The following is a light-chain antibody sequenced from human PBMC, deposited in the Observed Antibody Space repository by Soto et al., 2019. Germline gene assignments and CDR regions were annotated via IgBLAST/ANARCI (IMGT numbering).Light chain of an antibody. J-gene: IGKJ1*01. V-gene: IGKV1-9*01. CDR2: GAI. CDR1: QGITNN. Sequence: DIQLTQSPSLLSASVGDRVTITCRASQGITNNLAWYQQKPGKAPKLLIYGAITLQSGVPSRFSGSGSGTQFTLTITSLQPEDFATYYCQQANSFPWTFGQGTKVEIK. CDR3: QQANSFPWT.